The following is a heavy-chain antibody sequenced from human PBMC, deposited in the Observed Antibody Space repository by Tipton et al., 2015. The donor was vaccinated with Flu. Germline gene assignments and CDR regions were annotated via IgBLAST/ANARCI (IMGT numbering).Heavy chain of an antibody. Sequence: LRLSCSVSGDSLGSSFYWAWIRQPPGRGLEWIANVHTSAGTYYNPSLKGRVTLSVDTSKNQFSLTLHSMTAADTAVYFCARLEETAGSTWGMAFDVWGRGTKVTVSS. CDR3: ARLEETAGSTWGMAFDV. J-gene: IGHJ3*01. CDR1: GDSLGSSFY. D-gene: IGHD5-18*01. CDR2: VHTSAGT. V-gene: IGHV4-38-2*01.